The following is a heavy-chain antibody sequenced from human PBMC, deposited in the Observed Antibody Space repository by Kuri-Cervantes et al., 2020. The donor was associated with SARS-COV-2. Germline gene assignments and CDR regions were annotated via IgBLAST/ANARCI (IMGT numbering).Heavy chain of an antibody. CDR2: IDRSGRHT. J-gene: IGHJ2*01. Sequence: GGSLRLSCAASGFTFGNYAMTWVRQAPGKGLEWVATIDRSGRHTFDADSVKGRFTISRDNSKNTLYLEMNSLRVEDAAVYYCARDRAMVVGSSWYFDLWGRGTLVTVSS. D-gene: IGHD5-18*01. CDR3: ARDRAMVVGSSWYFDL. V-gene: IGHV3-23*01. CDR1: GFTFGNYA.